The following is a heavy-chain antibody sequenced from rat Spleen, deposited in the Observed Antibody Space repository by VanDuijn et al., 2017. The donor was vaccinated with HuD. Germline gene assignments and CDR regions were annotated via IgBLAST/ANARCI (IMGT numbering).Heavy chain of an antibody. CDR1: GFTFSDYG. CDR3: TRYYEGYVMDA. D-gene: IGHD1-12*01. Sequence: EVQLVESGGGLVQPGRSMKLSCAASGFTFSDYGVAWVRQAPTKGLEWVATISYGDSSGHSGTYYRDSVKGRFTISRDNAKSTLSLQMDSLGSEDTATYYCTRYYEGYVMDAWGQGVSVTVSS. V-gene: IGHV5-29*01. J-gene: IGHJ4*01. CDR2: ISYGDSSGHSGT.